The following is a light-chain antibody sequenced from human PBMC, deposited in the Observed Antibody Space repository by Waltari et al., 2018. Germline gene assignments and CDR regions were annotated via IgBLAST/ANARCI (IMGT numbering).Light chain of an antibody. CDR1: QSVSRA. Sequence: EIVLTQSPDTLSLSPGERANLSCRASQSVSRALAWYQQKPGQAPRLLISGASNRASGIPDRFSGSGSGTDFSLTISRLEPEDFAVYHCQHYVRLPVTFGQGTRVEIK. V-gene: IGKV3-20*01. CDR3: QHYVRLPVT. J-gene: IGKJ1*01. CDR2: GAS.